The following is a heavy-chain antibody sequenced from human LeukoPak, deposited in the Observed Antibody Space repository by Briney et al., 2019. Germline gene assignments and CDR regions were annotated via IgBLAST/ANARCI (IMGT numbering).Heavy chain of an antibody. CDR3: AKDTRDSSSGFDY. Sequence: PGGSLRLSCAASGFTFDDYTMHWVRQAPGKGLEWVSLISWDGGSTYYADSVKGRFTISRDNSKNSLYLQMNSLRTEDTALYYCAKDTRDSSSGFDYWGQGTLVAVSS. CDR1: GFTFDDYT. CDR2: ISWDGGST. J-gene: IGHJ4*02. V-gene: IGHV3-43*01. D-gene: IGHD3-22*01.